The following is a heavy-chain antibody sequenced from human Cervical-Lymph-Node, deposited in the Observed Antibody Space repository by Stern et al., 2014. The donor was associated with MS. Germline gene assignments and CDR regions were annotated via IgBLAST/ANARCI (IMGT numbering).Heavy chain of an antibody. CDR1: GYTFAYYG. D-gene: IGHD1/OR15-1a*01. CDR3: VRLRKQMGNKYYFDH. V-gene: IGHV7-4-1*01. CDR2: INTNTGSP. Sequence: QVQLVQSGSELRKPGASVKVSCKTSGYTFAYYGMNWVRQAPGQGLEWLGWINTNTGSPTYARAFTGRFVFSLDASISTAYLQIDSLKTEDTAVYYCVRLRKQMGNKYYFDHWGQGTLVTVSS. J-gene: IGHJ4*02.